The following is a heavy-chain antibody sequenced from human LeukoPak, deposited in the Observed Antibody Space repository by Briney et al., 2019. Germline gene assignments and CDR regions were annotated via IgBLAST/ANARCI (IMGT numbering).Heavy chain of an antibody. V-gene: IGHV4-38-2*01. CDR1: GYSISSGYY. J-gene: IGHJ4*02. CDR2: IYHSGST. Sequence: PSETLSLTCAVSGYSISSGYYWGWIRQPPGKGLEWIGNIYHSGSTYYNPSLKSRVTISVDTSKKQFSLKLNSVTAADTAVYYCARYGYSSSAGDYWGQGTLVTVSS. CDR3: ARYGYSSSAGDY. D-gene: IGHD6-6*01.